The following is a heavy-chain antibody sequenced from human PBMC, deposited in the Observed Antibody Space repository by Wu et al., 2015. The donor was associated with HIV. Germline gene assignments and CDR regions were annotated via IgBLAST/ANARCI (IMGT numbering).Heavy chain of an antibody. Sequence: VQLVQSGAEVKKPGSSVKVSCKASGNTFNSYPINWVRQAPGQGLEWMGRITIIFGSTTYAQKFQGRVTITADASTSTAYMELTSLRSDDTAVYYCARPAHEYGEGYFDYWGQGSLVTVSS. J-gene: IGHJ4*02. CDR1: GNTFNSYP. D-gene: IGHD4/OR15-4a*01. CDR2: ITIIFGST. V-gene: IGHV1-69*13. CDR3: ARPAHEYGEGYFDY.